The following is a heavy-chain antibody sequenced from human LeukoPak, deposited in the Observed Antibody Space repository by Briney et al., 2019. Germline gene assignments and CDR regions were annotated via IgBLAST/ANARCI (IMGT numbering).Heavy chain of an antibody. D-gene: IGHD3-3*02. CDR2: IYFTGNHI. CDR3: AREFSTVGNFDY. V-gene: IGHV3-21*01. J-gene: IGHJ4*02. Sequence: GGSLRLSCATSGFTFSRFSMRSVRQAPGKGLEWVSSIYFTGNHISYADSVKGRFTISRDNANNSVYLQMNGLRAEDTAVYYCAREFSTVGNFDYWGQGTLVTVSS. CDR1: GFTFSRFS.